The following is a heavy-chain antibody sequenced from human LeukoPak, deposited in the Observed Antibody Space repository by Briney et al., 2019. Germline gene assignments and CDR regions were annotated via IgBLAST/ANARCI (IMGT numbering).Heavy chain of an antibody. CDR1: GVSISSGDYY. D-gene: IGHD2-15*01. Sequence: SETLSLTCSVSGVSISSGDYYWSCIRQPPGKGLEWSGYISYSGRTSYNPSLKSRVTISVDTSKNQFSLKLSSVTAADTAVYYCARAIVGYCSGGRCYRRFDPWGQGTLVTVSS. V-gene: IGHV4-30-4*01. CDR2: ISYSGRT. CDR3: ARAIVGYCSGGRCYRRFDP. J-gene: IGHJ5*02.